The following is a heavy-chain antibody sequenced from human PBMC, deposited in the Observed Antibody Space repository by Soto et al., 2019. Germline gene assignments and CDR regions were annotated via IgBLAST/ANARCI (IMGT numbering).Heavy chain of an antibody. Sequence: SVKVSCKASGGTFSRHAITWVRQASGQGLEWMGGIIPIFGTANYAQKFQGRVTITADESTSTAYMELSSLRSEDTAVYYCAREQWEVQLRLAGLTWFDPWGQGTPVTGSS. CDR3: AREQWEVQLRLAGLTWFDP. CDR1: GGTFSRHA. D-gene: IGHD1-26*01. CDR2: IIPIFGTA. J-gene: IGHJ5*02. V-gene: IGHV1-69*13.